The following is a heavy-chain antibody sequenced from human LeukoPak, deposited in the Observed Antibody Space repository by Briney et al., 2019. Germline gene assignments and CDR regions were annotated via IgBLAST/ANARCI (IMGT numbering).Heavy chain of an antibody. J-gene: IGHJ4*02. Sequence: PGGSLRLSCAASGFTFSSYAMSWVRQAPEKGLEWVSAISGSGGSTYYADSVKGRFTISRDNSKNTLYLQMNSLRAEDTAVYYCAKDRYSSSWYNPQDYWGQGTLVTVSS. D-gene: IGHD6-13*01. V-gene: IGHV3-23*01. CDR3: AKDRYSSSWYNPQDY. CDR2: ISGSGGST. CDR1: GFTFSSYA.